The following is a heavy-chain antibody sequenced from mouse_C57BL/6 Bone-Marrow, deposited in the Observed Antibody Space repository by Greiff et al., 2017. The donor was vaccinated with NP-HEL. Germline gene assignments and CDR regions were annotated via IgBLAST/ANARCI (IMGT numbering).Heavy chain of an antibody. CDR2: IDPETGGT. V-gene: IGHV1-15*01. CDR3: TKGWPYAMDY. CDR1: GYTFTDYE. J-gene: IGHJ4*01. Sequence: VQLQQSGAELVRPGASVTLSCKASGYTFTDYEMHWVKQTPVHGLEWIGAIDPETGGTAYNQKFKGKAILTADKSSSTAYMELRSLTSEDSAVYYCTKGWPYAMDYWGQGTSVTVSS. D-gene: IGHD2-3*01.